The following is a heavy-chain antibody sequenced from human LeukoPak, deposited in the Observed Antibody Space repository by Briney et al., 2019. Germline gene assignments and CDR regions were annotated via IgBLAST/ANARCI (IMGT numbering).Heavy chain of an antibody. CDR3: AKDLAYYDSSGYFAFDI. D-gene: IGHD3-22*01. J-gene: IGHJ3*02. Sequence: GRSLRLSCAASGFTFSSYGMHWVRQAPGKGLEWVAVISYDGSNKYYADSVKGRFTISGDNSKNTLYLQMNSLRAEDTAVYYCAKDLAYYDSSGYFAFDIWGQGTMVTVSS. V-gene: IGHV3-30*18. CDR2: ISYDGSNK. CDR1: GFTFSSYG.